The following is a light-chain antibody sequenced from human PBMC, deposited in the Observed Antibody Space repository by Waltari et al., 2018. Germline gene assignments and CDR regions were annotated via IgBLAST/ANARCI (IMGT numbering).Light chain of an antibody. CDR1: RLEEKY. V-gene: IGLV3-1*01. J-gene: IGLJ2*01. Sequence: SYELMQAPSVSASPGQTATITCSANRLEEKYVCWYQQKPGQSPVLIIYQDTKRPSGIPERFSASHSGNTAILTISVTQSVDEADYYCQAWDSNIVVFGGGTKLTVL. CDR3: QAWDSNIVV. CDR2: QDT.